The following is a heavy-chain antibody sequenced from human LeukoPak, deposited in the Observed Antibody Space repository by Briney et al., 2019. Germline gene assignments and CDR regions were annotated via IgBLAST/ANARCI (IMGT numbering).Heavy chain of an antibody. CDR3: ARARGDTAMDYYFDY. J-gene: IGHJ4*02. V-gene: IGHV1-69*06. CDR2: IIPIFGTA. CDR1: GGTISSYA. D-gene: IGHD5-18*01. Sequence: GASVKVSCKASGGTISSYAISWVRQAPGQGLEWMGGIIPIFGTANYAQKFQGRVTITADKSTSTAYMELSSLRSEDTAVYYCARARGDTAMDYYFDYWGQGTLVTVSS.